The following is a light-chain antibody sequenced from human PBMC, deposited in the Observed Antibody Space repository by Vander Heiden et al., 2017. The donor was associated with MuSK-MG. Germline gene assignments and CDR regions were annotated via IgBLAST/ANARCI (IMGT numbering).Light chain of an antibody. CDR2: DVT. Sequence: QSALTQSRSVSGSPGQSVTISCTGTSSDVGGFNFVSWYQQHPGKAPKLIIYDVTNRPSGVPDRFSGSKSGNTASLTISGLQAEDEADYYCCSYAGIYTGLFGGGTKLTVL. CDR1: SSDVGGFNF. V-gene: IGLV2-11*01. J-gene: IGLJ2*01. CDR3: CSYAGIYTGL.